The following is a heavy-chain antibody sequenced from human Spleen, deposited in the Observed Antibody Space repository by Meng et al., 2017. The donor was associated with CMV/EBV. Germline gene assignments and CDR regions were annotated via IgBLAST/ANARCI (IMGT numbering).Heavy chain of an antibody. J-gene: IGHJ5*02. CDR3: AREGDRNYENRFDP. D-gene: IGHD4-11*01. Sequence: AFGITFSSYTISWVRQAPGQGLEWMGRIIPIIGVANYAQKFQGRVTITADRFTNTAYMDLSSLESQDTAIYYCAREGDRNYENRFDPWGQGTLVTVSS. V-gene: IGHV1-69*02. CDR1: GITFSSYT. CDR2: IIPIIGVA.